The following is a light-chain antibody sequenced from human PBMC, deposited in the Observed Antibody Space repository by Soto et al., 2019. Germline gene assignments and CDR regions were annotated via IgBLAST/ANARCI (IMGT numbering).Light chain of an antibody. CDR1: SSDIGSYNL. CDR3: CSYAGTTL. CDR2: EGS. J-gene: IGLJ2*01. V-gene: IGLV2-23*01. Sequence: QSALTQPASVSGSPGQSITISFTGTSSDIGSYNLVSWYQHHPGNAPKLMIYEGSKRPAGVSNRFSGSKSGNTASLTISGLQAEDEAYYYCCSYAGTTLFVGGTKLTVL.